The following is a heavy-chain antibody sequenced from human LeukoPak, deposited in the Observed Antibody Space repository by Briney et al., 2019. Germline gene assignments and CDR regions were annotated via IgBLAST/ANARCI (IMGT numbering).Heavy chain of an antibody. J-gene: IGHJ4*02. V-gene: IGHV4-34*01. D-gene: IGHD3-10*01. CDR2: INHSGST. CDR3: ASKLWSTFDY. CDR1: GGSISSYY. Sequence: PSETLSLTCTVSGGSISSYYWSWIRQPPGKGLEWIGEINHSGSTNYNPSLKSRVTISVDTSKNQFSLKLSSVTAADTAVYYCASKLWSTFDYWGQGTLVTVSS.